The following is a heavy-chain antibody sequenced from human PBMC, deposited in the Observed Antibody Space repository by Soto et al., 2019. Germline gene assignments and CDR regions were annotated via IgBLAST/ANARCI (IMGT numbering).Heavy chain of an antibody. J-gene: IGHJ4*02. V-gene: IGHV1-18*01. CDR2: ISGHSCTT. CDR1: GYTFTSYG. D-gene: IGHD4-17*01. Sequence: QVQLVQSGGEVKKPGASVKVSCKASGYTFTSYGISWVRQAPGQGLEWMGWISGHSCTTNNAQKFQDRVTMTTDTSTSATYMELRSLRSDDTAVCYCARPRPNYGSFDFWGQGTLVTVSS. CDR3: ARPRPNYGSFDF.